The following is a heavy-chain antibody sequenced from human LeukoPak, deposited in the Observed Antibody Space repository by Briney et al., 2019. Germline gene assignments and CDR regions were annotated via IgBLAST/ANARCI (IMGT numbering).Heavy chain of an antibody. Sequence: GGSLRLSCAASGFTFSSYSMNWVRQAPGKGLECVSSISSSSTYIYYADSVKGRFTISSDNAKNSLYLQMNSLRAEDTAVYYCARTPSAGTCVDYWGQGTLVTVSS. V-gene: IGHV3-21*01. CDR2: ISSSSTYI. CDR1: GFTFSSYS. D-gene: IGHD6-19*01. J-gene: IGHJ4*02. CDR3: ARTPSAGTCVDY.